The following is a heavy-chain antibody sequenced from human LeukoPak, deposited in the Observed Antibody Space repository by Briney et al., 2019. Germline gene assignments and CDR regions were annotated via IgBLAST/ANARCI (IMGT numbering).Heavy chain of an antibody. D-gene: IGHD3-22*01. CDR2: INHSGST. CDR1: GGSFSGYY. V-gene: IGHV4-34*01. J-gene: IGHJ4*02. Sequence: PSETLSLTCAVYGGSFSGYYWSWIRQPPGKGLEWIGEINHSGSTNYNPSLKSRVTISVDTSKNQFSLKLSSVTAADTAVYYCATWDYYDSSGYYWGQGTLVTVSS. CDR3: ATWDYYDSSGYY.